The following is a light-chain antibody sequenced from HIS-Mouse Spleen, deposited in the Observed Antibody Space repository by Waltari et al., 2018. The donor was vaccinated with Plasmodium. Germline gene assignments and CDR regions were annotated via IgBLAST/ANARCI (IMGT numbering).Light chain of an antibody. Sequence: QSALTQPASVSGSPGQSITISCTGTSSDVGSYNIVSWYQQHTGNAPKLMIYEGSKRPSVVSNRFAGSKSGNTSSLTISGLQAEDEADYYCCSYAGSSTYVFGTGTKVTVL. J-gene: IGLJ1*01. V-gene: IGLV2-23*01. CDR1: SSDVGSYNI. CDR3: CSYAGSSTYV. CDR2: EGS.